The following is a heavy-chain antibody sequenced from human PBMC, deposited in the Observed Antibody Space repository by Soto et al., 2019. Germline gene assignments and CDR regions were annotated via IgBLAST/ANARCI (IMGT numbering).Heavy chain of an antibody. CDR3: ARDAAKYYYYYGMDF. CDR1: GYTFTSYY. Sequence: ASVKASSKASGYTFTSYYMHWVRQSPGQGLEWMGIINPSGGSTSYAQKFQGRVTMTRDTSTSTVYMELSSLRSEDTAVYYCARDAAKYYYYYGMDFRRQGTTVTVSS. V-gene: IGHV1-46*01. J-gene: IGHJ6*01. CDR2: INPSGGST.